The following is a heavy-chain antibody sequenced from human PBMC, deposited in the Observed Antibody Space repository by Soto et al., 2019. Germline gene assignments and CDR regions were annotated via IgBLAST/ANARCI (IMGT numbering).Heavy chain of an antibody. CDR2: VNAGNGNT. D-gene: IGHD4-17*01. CDR1: GYTFTSYA. CDR3: AKDWHGDSSDY. V-gene: IGHV1-3*01. Sequence: ASVKVSCKASGYTFTSYAMQWVRQAPGQRLEWMGWVNAGNGNTKYSQKFQGRVTITRDTSASTAYMELSSLRSEDTAVYYCAKDWHGDSSDYWGQGTLVTVSS. J-gene: IGHJ4*02.